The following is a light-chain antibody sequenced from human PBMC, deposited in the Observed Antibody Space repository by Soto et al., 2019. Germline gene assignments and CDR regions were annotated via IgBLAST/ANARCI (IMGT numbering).Light chain of an antibody. J-gene: IGKJ2*01. V-gene: IGKV1-9*01. Sequence: IQLTQSPSSLSASVGDRVTVICRASQGIRSYLAWYQQQPGKAPKLLIYAASTLQRGVSSRFSGSGSGTDFTPTISSLQPEDFATYYCQQLNSYPPTFGQGTKLEIK. CDR1: QGIRSY. CDR2: AAS. CDR3: QQLNSYPPT.